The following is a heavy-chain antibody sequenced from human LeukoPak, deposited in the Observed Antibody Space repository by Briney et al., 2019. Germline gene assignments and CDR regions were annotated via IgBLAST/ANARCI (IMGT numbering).Heavy chain of an antibody. J-gene: IGHJ4*02. V-gene: IGHV3-48*01. CDR3: ARGGAARPDY. CDR1: GFTFRDYG. D-gene: IGHD6-6*01. CDR2: ISSSSSSI. Sequence: GGSLRLSCAASGFTFRDYGMDWGRQAPGKGLEWVSYISSSSSSINYADSVKGRFTISRDNAKNSVFLQMNSLRAEDTAVYYCARGGAARPDYWGQGTLVTVSS.